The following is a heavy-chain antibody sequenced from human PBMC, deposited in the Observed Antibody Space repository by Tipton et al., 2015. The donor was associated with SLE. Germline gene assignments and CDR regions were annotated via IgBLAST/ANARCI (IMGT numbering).Heavy chain of an antibody. V-gene: IGHV3-30-3*01. CDR3: ARDLRYYDSSGYDY. CDR1: GFTFSSYA. CDR2: ISYDGSNR. D-gene: IGHD3-22*01. Sequence: RSLRLSCAASGFTFSSYAMHWVRQAPGKGLEWVAVISYDGSNRYYADSVKGRFTISRDNSKNTLYLQMNSLRAEDTAVYYCARDLRYYDSSGYDYWGQGTLVTVSS. J-gene: IGHJ4*02.